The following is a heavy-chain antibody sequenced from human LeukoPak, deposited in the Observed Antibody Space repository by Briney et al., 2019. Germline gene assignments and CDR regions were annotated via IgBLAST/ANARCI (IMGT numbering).Heavy chain of an antibody. J-gene: IGHJ4*02. Sequence: ASVKVSCKASGHTFTSYDINWVRQATGQGLEWMEWMNPDSGNTGYAQKFQGRVTMTRNPSISTAYMELSSLTSEDTAVYYCARRIAAAGVGIVYWGQGTLVTVSS. CDR1: GHTFTSYD. CDR2: MNPDSGNT. CDR3: ARRIAAAGVGIVY. D-gene: IGHD6-13*01. V-gene: IGHV1-8*01.